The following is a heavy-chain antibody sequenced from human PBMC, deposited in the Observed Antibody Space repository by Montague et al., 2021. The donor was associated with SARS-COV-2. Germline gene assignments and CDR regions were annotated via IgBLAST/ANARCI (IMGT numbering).Heavy chain of an antibody. D-gene: IGHD2-15*01. V-gene: IGHV3-9*01. Sequence: SLRLSCDASGFTVDDYAMPLVRLAPGKGLEWVSGITWDSSNFGYWDSFKVLFTISRDNAKKSLYLEMSSLRADDTAVYYCARNMVVSASRRLYYHGLDVWGQGITVTVS. J-gene: IGHJ6*02. CDR2: ITWDSSNF. CDR3: ARNMVVSASRRLYYHGLDV. CDR1: GFTVDDYA.